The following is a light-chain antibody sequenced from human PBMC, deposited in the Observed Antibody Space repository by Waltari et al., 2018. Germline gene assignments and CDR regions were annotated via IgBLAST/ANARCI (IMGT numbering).Light chain of an antibody. CDR2: WVS. V-gene: IGKV4-1*01. CDR1: QTVLYSSDNNNY. J-gene: IGKJ1*01. Sequence: DIVMTQSPDSLAVSLGERATINCKSSQTVLYSSDNNNYLAWYQQKLGQPPKLLIYWVSTRASGVPDRFSGSGSGTDFTRTISSLQAEDVSVYYCQQYYDTPRTFGQGTRVEIK. CDR3: QQYYDTPRT.